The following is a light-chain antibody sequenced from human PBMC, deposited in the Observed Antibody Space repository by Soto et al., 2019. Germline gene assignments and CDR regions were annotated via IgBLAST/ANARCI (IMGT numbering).Light chain of an antibody. Sequence: QSAPTQPASVSGSPGQSITIACTGTSSDVGGYDYVSWYQQHPGKAPKLMIYEVNNRPSGVSNRFSGSKSGNTASLTISGLQAEDEADYYCSSYTSTSSLEVFGGGTKLTVL. J-gene: IGLJ2*01. CDR2: EVN. CDR1: SSDVGGYDY. CDR3: SSYTSTSSLEV. V-gene: IGLV2-14*01.